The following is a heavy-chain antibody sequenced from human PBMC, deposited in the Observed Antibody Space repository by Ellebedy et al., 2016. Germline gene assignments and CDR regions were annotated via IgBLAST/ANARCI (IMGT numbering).Heavy chain of an antibody. J-gene: IGHJ4*02. D-gene: IGHD6-6*01. CDR2: INNDGSVT. CDR3: ASAGGEYSSSVGIFDY. Sequence: GGSLRLXXAASRFTFSSHWMHWVRQGPGKRLVWLSRINNDGSVTNYADSVKGRFTISRDNAKNTVYLQMNSLRAEDTAVYYCASAGGEYSSSVGIFDYWGQGTLVTVSS. CDR1: RFTFSSHW. V-gene: IGHV3-74*01.